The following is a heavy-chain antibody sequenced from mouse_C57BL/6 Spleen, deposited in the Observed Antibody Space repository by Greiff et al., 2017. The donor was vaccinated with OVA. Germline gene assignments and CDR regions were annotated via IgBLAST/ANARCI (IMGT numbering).Heavy chain of an antibody. D-gene: IGHD1-1*01. CDR3: AIPHYYGSSPGLAY. Sequence: QVQLQQPGAELVMPGASVKLSCKASGYTFTSYWMHWVKQRPGHGLEWIGEIDPSDSYTNYNQKFKGKSTLTVDKSYSTAYMRLSSLPSEDSAVYYCAIPHYYGSSPGLAYGGQGTLVTVSA. CDR2: IDPSDSYT. CDR1: GYTFTSYW. J-gene: IGHJ3*01. V-gene: IGHV1-69*01.